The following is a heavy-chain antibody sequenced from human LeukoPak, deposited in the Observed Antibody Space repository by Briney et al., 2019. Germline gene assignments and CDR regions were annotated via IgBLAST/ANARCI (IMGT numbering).Heavy chain of an antibody. CDR2: IRSKANSYAT. D-gene: IGHD4-17*01. V-gene: IGHV3-73*01. Sequence: GGSLRLSCAASGFTFSGSAMHWVRQASGKGLEWVGRIRSKANSYATAYAASVKGRFTISRDDSKNTAYLQMNSLKTEDTAVYYCTRRADLTVTIKIYYYYGMDVWGKGTTVTVSS. J-gene: IGHJ6*04. CDR3: TRRADLTVTIKIYYYYGMDV. CDR1: GFTFSGSA.